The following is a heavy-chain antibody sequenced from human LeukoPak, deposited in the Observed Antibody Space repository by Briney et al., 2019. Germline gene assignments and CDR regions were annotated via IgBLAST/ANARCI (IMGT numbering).Heavy chain of an antibody. CDR2: ISSSRSYI. CDR3: ARDVYYEEIAAAGGWYYFDY. V-gene: IGHV3-21*04. D-gene: IGHD6-13*01. Sequence: GGSLRLSCAGSGFTFSSYSMNWVRQAPGKGLEWVSYISSSRSYIYYADSVKGRFTISRDNAKNSLYLQMNSLRAEDTAVYYCARDVYYEEIAAAGGWYYFDYWGQGTLVTVSS. CDR1: GFTFSSYS. J-gene: IGHJ4*02.